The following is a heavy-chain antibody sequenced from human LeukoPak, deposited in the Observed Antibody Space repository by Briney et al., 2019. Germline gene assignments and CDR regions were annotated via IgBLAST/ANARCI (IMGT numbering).Heavy chain of an antibody. CDR3: ARDEWGDAFDI. Sequence: GGSLRLSCAASGFTFSSYSMNWVRQAPGKGLEGVSSISSSSSYIHSADSVRGRFTISRDNAKNSLFLQINSLRAEDTAVYYCARDEWGDAFDIWGQGTMVTVFS. J-gene: IGHJ3*02. CDR1: GFTFSSYS. CDR2: ISSSSSYI. D-gene: IGHD1-26*01. V-gene: IGHV3-21*01.